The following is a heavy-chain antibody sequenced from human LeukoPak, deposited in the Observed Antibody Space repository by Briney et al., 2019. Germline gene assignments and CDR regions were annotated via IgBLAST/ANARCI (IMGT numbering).Heavy chain of an antibody. Sequence: SETLSLTCTVSGGSISSGSYYWSWIRQPAGTGLEWIGRIYTSGSTNYNPSLKSRVTISVDTSKNQFSLKLSSVTAADTAVYYCARDYPPWGHLHWGQGTLVTVSS. J-gene: IGHJ4*02. V-gene: IGHV4-61*02. CDR2: IYTSGST. CDR3: ARDYPPWGHLH. D-gene: IGHD3-16*01. CDR1: GGSISSGSYY.